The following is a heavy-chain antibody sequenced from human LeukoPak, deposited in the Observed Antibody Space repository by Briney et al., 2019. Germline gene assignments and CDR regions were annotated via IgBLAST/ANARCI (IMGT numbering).Heavy chain of an antibody. D-gene: IGHD3-10*01. CDR3: AREGYYGSGSYYKWYYYYMDV. Sequence: SVKVSCKASGGTFSSYAISWVRQAPGQGLEWMGRIIPIFGTANYAQKFQGRVTITTDESTSTAYMELSSLRSEDTAAYYCAREGYYGSGSYYKWYYYYMDVWGKGTTVTVSS. V-gene: IGHV1-69*05. CDR1: GGTFSSYA. CDR2: IIPIFGTA. J-gene: IGHJ6*03.